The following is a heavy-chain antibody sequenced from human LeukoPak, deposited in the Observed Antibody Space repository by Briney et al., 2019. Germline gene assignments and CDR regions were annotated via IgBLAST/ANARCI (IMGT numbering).Heavy chain of an antibody. D-gene: IGHD5-24*01. J-gene: IGHJ3*02. Sequence: SETLSLTCTVSGYSISSGYYWGWIRQPPGKGLEWMGSIYHSGSTYYNPSLKSRVTISVDTSKNQFSLKLSSVTAADTAVYYCARDGRDGYNHRAFDIWGQGTMVTVSS. CDR3: ARDGRDGYNHRAFDI. CDR1: GYSISSGYY. CDR2: IYHSGST. V-gene: IGHV4-38-2*02.